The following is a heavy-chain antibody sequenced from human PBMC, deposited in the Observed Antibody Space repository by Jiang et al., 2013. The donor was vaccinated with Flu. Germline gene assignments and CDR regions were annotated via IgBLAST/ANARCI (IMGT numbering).Heavy chain of an antibody. D-gene: IGHD5-18*01. Sequence: KPSQTLSLTCAVSGGSISSGGYSWSWIRQPPGKGLEWIGYIYHSGSTYYNPSLKSRVTISVDGSKNQFSLKLSSVTAADTAVYYCARAYHTAMVPYYFDYWGQGTLVTVSS. CDR3: ARAYHTAMVPYYFDY. CDR1: GGSISSGGYS. CDR2: IYHSGST. J-gene: IGHJ4*02. V-gene: IGHV4-30-2*01.